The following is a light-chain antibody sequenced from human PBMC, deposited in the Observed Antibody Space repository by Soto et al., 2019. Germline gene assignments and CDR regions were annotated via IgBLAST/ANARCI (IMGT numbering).Light chain of an antibody. CDR2: EVS. CDR3: CSYAGSSTFHVV. V-gene: IGLV2-23*02. Sequence: QSVLTQPASVSGSPGQSMTISCTGTSNDVGSYNLVSWYQQHPGKAPKLMIYEVSKRPSGVSNRFSGSKSGNTASLTISGLQAEDEADYYCCSYAGSSTFHVVFGGGTKVTVL. J-gene: IGLJ2*01. CDR1: SNDVGSYNL.